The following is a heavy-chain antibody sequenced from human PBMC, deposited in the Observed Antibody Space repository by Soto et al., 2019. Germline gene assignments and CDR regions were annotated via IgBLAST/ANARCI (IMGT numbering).Heavy chain of an antibody. CDR3: AKDYSTVTSDPLSVVLFDY. CDR2: ITSDGRT. J-gene: IGHJ4*02. Sequence: SGGSLRLSCAASGFTFSSYAMNWVRQAPGKGLEWVSIITSDGRTYYADSVKGRFTISRDNSKNTVYLQMNSLRVEDTGVYYCAKDYSTVTSDPLSVVLFDYWGQGALVTVSS. CDR1: GFTFSSYA. D-gene: IGHD4-17*01. V-gene: IGHV3-23*01.